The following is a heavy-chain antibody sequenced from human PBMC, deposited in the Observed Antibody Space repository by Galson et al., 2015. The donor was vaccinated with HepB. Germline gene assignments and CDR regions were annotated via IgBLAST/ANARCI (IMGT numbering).Heavy chain of an antibody. V-gene: IGHV3-23*01. CDR1: GFTFRSYA. J-gene: IGHJ4*02. CDR3: ARDENYGGPPLDH. Sequence: SLRLSCAVSGFTFRSYAMNWVRQAPGKGLEWVSAISGSGDTTYYADSVKGRFTISRDNSKNTLYLQMSSLRAEDTAVYYCARDENYGGPPLDHWGQGTLVTVSS. D-gene: IGHD4-23*01. CDR2: ISGSGDTT.